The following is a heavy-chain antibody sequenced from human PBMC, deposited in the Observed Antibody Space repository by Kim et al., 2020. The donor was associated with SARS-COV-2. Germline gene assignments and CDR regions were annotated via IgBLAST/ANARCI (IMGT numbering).Heavy chain of an antibody. CDR3: AKDPWYYDFWSGYFSY. Sequence: SVKGRFTSTRDNTKNTLYLQMNRLRSEDTAVYYCAKDPWYYDFWSGYFSYWGQGTLVTVSS. D-gene: IGHD3-3*01. J-gene: IGHJ4*02. V-gene: IGHV3-30*02.